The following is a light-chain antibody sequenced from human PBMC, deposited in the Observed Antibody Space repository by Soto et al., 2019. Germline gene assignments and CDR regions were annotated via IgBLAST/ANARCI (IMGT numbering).Light chain of an antibody. Sequence: EIVMTKSPATLSVSKGERATLSCRASQSVSSNLAWYQQKPGQAPRLLIHGASTRATGFPARFSGSGSGTDFTLTISSLQSEDFAVYYCQQYNNWPWTFGQGTKVDIK. CDR3: QQYNNWPWT. CDR1: QSVSSN. V-gene: IGKV3-15*01. CDR2: GAS. J-gene: IGKJ1*01.